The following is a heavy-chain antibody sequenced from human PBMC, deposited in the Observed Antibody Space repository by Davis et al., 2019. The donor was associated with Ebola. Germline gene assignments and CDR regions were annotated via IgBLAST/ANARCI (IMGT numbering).Heavy chain of an antibody. CDR2: IRGSGGST. Sequence: GGSLRLSCAASGLTFRNAWRSWVRQAPGKGLEWGSAIRGSGGSTYYADSVKGRFTISRDNSTNTAYLQMTSLGAEDTAVYFCAKDPRAGYSNGWYFFDFLGQGALVTVSS. CDR1: GLTFRNAW. D-gene: IGHD6-13*01. V-gene: IGHV3-23*01. J-gene: IGHJ4*02. CDR3: AKDPRAGYSNGWYFFDF.